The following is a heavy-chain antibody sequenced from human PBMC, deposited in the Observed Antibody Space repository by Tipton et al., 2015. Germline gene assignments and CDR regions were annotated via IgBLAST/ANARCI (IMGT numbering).Heavy chain of an antibody. D-gene: IGHD2-21*02. J-gene: IGHJ6*02. V-gene: IGHV4-61*01. Sequence: GLVKPSETLSLTCTVSGGSVSSGSYYWSWIRQPPGKGLEWIGYIYYSGSTKYSGSTNYDPSLNSRVTISVDTSKNQFSLKLSSLTAADTAVYYGARGCGGNCYDAVSATYSSSGMDVWGQGTTVTVSS. CDR3: ARGCGGNCYDAVSATYSSSGMDV. CDR1: GGSVSSGSYY. CDR2: IYYSGSTKYSGST.